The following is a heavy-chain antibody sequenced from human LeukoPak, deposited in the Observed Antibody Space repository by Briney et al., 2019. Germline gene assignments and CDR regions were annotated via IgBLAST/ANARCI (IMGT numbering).Heavy chain of an antibody. CDR3: AKYAYNWNAPDGFDM. V-gene: IGHV3-30*18. J-gene: IGHJ3*02. CDR1: RFSFSDYD. D-gene: IGHD1-1*01. Sequence: GRPLRLSCRASRFSFSDYDMHWVRQAPGKGLEWVAVISSDGSRKHYGDSVKGRFTISRDNSESTLFLQMNSLRTDDTSVYFCAKYAYNWNAPDGFDMWGQGTMVIVSS. CDR2: ISSDGSRK.